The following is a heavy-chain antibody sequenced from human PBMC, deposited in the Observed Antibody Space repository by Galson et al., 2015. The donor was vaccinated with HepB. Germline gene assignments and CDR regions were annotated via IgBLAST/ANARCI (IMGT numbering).Heavy chain of an antibody. J-gene: IGHJ6*02. D-gene: IGHD3-10*01. CDR3: ARDNTMVRGVIRGLYGMDV. Sequence: SLRLSCAASGFTFSSYGMHWVRQAPGKGLEWVAVIWYDGSNKYYADSVKGRFTISRDNSKNTLYLQMNSLRAEDTAVYYCARDNTMVRGVIRGLYGMDVGGQGTTVTASS. V-gene: IGHV3-33*01. CDR2: IWYDGSNK. CDR1: GFTFSSYG.